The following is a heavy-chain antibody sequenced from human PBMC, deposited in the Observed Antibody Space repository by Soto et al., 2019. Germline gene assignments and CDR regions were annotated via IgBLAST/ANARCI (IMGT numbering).Heavy chain of an antibody. Sequence: AETLSLTCAVYGGSFSGYYWSWIRQPPGKGLEWIGEINHSGSTNYNPSLKSRVTISVDTSKNQFSLKLSSVTAADTAVYYCARGRQRITIFGVVIPLGMDVWGQGTTVTVSS. CDR1: GGSFSGYY. CDR2: INHSGST. D-gene: IGHD3-3*01. J-gene: IGHJ6*02. CDR3: ARGRQRITIFGVVIPLGMDV. V-gene: IGHV4-34*01.